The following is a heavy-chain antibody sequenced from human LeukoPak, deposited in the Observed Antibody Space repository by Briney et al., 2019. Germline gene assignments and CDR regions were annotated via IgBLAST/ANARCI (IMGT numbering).Heavy chain of an antibody. J-gene: IGHJ4*02. Sequence: GSLRLSCAASGSTFSSYAMSWVRQAPGKGLEWVSAISGSGGSTYYADSVKGRFTISRDNSKNTLYLQMNSLRAEDTAVYYCAKAHSYGSPFDYWGQGTLVTVSS. CDR2: ISGSGGST. CDR3: AKAHSYGSPFDY. CDR1: GSTFSSYA. D-gene: IGHD3-10*01. V-gene: IGHV3-23*01.